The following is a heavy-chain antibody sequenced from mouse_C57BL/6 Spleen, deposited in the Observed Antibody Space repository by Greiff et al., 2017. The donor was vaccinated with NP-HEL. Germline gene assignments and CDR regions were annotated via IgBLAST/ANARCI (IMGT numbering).Heavy chain of an antibody. CDR3: ARYYYGSSSYWYFDV. J-gene: IGHJ1*03. Sequence: EVKLMESEGGLVQPGSSMKLSCTASGFTFSDYYMAWVRQVPEKGLEWVANINYDGSSTYYLDSLKSRFIISRDNAKNILYLQMSSLKSEDTATYYCARYYYGSSSYWYFDVWGTGTTVTVSS. CDR1: GFTFSDYY. V-gene: IGHV5-16*01. D-gene: IGHD1-1*01. CDR2: INYDGSST.